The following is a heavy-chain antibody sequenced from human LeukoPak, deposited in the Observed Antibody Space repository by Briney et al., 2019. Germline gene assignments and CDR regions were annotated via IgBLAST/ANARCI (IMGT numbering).Heavy chain of an antibody. Sequence: AGGSLRLSCAASGFTFSSYSMNWVRQAPGKGLEWVSYISSSSSSTIYYADSVKGRFTISRDNAKNSLYLQMNSLRAEDTAVYYCAREIYNWNYGEWFDPWGQGTLVTVSS. CDR2: ISSSSSSTI. D-gene: IGHD1-7*01. J-gene: IGHJ5*02. V-gene: IGHV3-48*01. CDR3: AREIYNWNYGEWFDP. CDR1: GFTFSSYS.